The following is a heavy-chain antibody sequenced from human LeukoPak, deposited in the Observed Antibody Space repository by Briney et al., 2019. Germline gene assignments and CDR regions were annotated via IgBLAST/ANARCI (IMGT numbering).Heavy chain of an antibody. J-gene: IGHJ3*02. CDR2: IYTGGGT. V-gene: IGHV3-53*01. Sequence: GGSLRLSCAASGFSISHYYMTWVRQTPGKGLDWVSVIYTGGGTNYGDSVKGRFTISRDNSKNTLYLQMNSLRAEDTAVYYCAGGSSGAFDIWGQGTMVTVSS. D-gene: IGHD3-10*01. CDR3: AGGSSGAFDI. CDR1: GFSISHYY.